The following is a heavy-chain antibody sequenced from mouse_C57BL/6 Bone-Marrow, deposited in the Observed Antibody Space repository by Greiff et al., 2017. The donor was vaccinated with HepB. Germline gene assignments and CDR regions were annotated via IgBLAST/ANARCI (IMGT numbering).Heavy chain of an antibody. Sequence: QVQLQQPGTELVKPGASVKLSCKASGSTFTSYWMHWVKQRPGQGLEWIGNINPSNGGTNSNEKFKSKATLTVDKSASTAYMQLSSLTSEDSAVYDCARWGLLWSRAYWGQGTLVTVAA. V-gene: IGHV1-53*01. CDR1: GSTFTSYW. D-gene: IGHD2-1*01. J-gene: IGHJ3*01. CDR3: ARWGLLWSRAY. CDR2: INPSNGGT.